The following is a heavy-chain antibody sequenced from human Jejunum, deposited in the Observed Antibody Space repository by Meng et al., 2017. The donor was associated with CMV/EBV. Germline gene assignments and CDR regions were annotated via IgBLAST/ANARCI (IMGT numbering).Heavy chain of an antibody. CDR3: ARDGEGRWLQLGC. V-gene: IGHV4-39*06. CDR1: GDSISSGGYF. D-gene: IGHD5-24*01. J-gene: IGHJ4*02. CDR2: IDYSGTT. Sequence: GDSISSGGYFWGWVCQPPGKGLEWIGSIDYSGTTRYNPSLGSRVVISVDTSMNQLTLRLDSVTAADTAVYYCARDGEGRWLQLGCWGQGTLVTVSS.